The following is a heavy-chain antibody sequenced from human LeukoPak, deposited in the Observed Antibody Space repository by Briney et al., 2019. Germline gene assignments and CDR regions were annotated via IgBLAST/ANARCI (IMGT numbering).Heavy chain of an antibody. CDR3: ARGVSGATALDF. J-gene: IGHJ4*02. V-gene: IGHV3-21*01. CDR1: GFTFSTYS. CDR2: ISIGSTYV. D-gene: IGHD4/OR15-4a*01. Sequence: GGSLRLSCTAPGFTFSTYSMNWVRQAPGKGLEWVSYISIGSTYVYYADSVKDRFTVSRDNAKNSLVLQMNSLRAEDTAVYYCARGVSGATALDFWGQGTLVTVSS.